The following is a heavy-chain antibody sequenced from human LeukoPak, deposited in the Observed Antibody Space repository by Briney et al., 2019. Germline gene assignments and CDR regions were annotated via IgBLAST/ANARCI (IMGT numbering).Heavy chain of an antibody. CDR2: ISGSGGST. V-gene: IGHV3-23*01. D-gene: IGHD1-26*01. CDR1: RFTFSSYA. Sequence: GGSLRLSCAASRFTFSSYAMSWVRQAPGKGLEWVSAISGSGGSTYYADSVKGRFIISRDNSKNTLYLQMNSLRAEDAAVYYCAKWDYYYDYWGQGTLVTVSS. CDR3: AKWDYYYDY. J-gene: IGHJ4*02.